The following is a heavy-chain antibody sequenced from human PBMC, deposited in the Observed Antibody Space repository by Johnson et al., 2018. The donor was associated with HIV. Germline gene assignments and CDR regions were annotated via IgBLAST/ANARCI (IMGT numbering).Heavy chain of an antibody. Sequence: VQLVESGGGLVQPGGSLRLSCAASGFTFSDHYMDWVRQAPGKGLEWVGRSKNKPNSYTTEYAASVKGRFTISRDDSKNSLYLQMNSLRVEDTALYYCTNTGIDAFDIWGQGTMVTVSS. CDR3: TNTGIDAFDI. J-gene: IGHJ3*02. D-gene: IGHD1-26*01. CDR1: GFTFSDHY. V-gene: IGHV3-72*01. CDR2: SKNKPNSYTT.